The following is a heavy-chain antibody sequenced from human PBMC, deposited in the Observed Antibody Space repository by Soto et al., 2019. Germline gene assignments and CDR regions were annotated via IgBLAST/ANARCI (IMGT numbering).Heavy chain of an antibody. CDR2: INPGNGQA. D-gene: IGHD6-13*01. CDR3: ASEQQAVAVYFCDY. J-gene: IGHJ4*02. V-gene: IGHV1-3*01. CDR1: GYTFTSHA. Sequence: QVQLVQSGAEVKKPGASVKISCKASGYTFTSHAIHWVRQAPGQRLEWMGWINPGNGQAEYSQKFQGSVTITRDTSASTAYMDLSSLTSVDTAVYFCASEQQAVAVYFCDYWGQGTLVTVS.